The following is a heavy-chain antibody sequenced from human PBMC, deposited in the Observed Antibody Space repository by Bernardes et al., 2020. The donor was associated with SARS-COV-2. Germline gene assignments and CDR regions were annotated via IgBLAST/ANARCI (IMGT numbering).Heavy chain of an antibody. J-gene: IGHJ5*02. CDR2: IFTSGGT. D-gene: IGHD6-19*01. V-gene: IGHV4-61*02. CDR3: AREEEVSGMNWFAP. Sequence: TLSLTCTVSGASISSDGYYWSWIRQPAGKGLEWIGRIFTSGGTNYNPSLKNRVTILEDTSKNQFSLKLSSVTAADTAVYYCAREEEVSGMNWFAPWGQGTLVTVSS. CDR1: GASISSDGYY.